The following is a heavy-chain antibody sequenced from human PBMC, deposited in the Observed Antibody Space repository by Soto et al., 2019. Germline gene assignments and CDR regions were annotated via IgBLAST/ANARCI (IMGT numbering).Heavy chain of an antibody. CDR3: ARNRRETGDFDY. D-gene: IGHD7-27*01. CDR1: GYIFTNYD. Sequence: QVQLVQSGAEVKRPGASVTVSCSASGYIFTNYDINWVRQATGQGLEWLGWMNPNSGATGYAQKFQGRITLTRDTAITTAYMELNSLKSEDTAVYYCARNRRETGDFDYWGQGTLVTVSS. CDR2: MNPNSGAT. J-gene: IGHJ4*02. V-gene: IGHV1-8*01.